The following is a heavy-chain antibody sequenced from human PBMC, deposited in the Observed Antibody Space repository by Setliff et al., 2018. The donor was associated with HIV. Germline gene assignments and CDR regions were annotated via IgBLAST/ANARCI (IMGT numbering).Heavy chain of an antibody. Sequence: SETLSLTCSVSGGSINSDNYYWGWIRQAPGKGLEWIGSIYYSGTTYYNPSLRGRVTISVDRSRNQFSLRLNSVTAADTAVYYCARQEDNFWSGYPNWFDPWGQGTLVTVSS. V-gene: IGHV4-39*01. D-gene: IGHD3-3*01. CDR1: GGSINSDNYY. J-gene: IGHJ5*02. CDR3: ARQEDNFWSGYPNWFDP. CDR2: IYYSGTT.